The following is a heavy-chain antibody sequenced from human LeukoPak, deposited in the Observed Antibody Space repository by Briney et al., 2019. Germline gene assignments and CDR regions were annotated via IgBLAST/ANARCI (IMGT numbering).Heavy chain of an antibody. Sequence: GGSLRLSCAASAFTLSSYGMNWVRHAPGKGLEWVSTISGDGVSTFYADSVKGRFTISSDSSKNTVSLQMNSLRAEDTALYYCAKSLRYRYGDCLEDWGQGTLVTVSS. CDR2: ISGDGVST. CDR1: AFTLSSYG. D-gene: IGHD2-21*02. V-gene: IGHV3-23*01. CDR3: AKSLRYRYGDCLED. J-gene: IGHJ4*02.